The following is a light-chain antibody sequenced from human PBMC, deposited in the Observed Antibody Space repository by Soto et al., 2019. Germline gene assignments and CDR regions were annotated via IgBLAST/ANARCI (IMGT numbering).Light chain of an antibody. CDR1: SSNIGSNT. V-gene: IGLV1-44*01. J-gene: IGLJ3*02. Sequence: QSVLSQPPSASGTPGQRVTISCSGSSSNIGSNTVNWYQQLPGTAPKVLIYGNNQRPSGVPDRFSGSKSGTSASLAISGLQSEDEADYYCAAWDDSLNGGVFGGGTKVTVL. CDR2: GNN. CDR3: AAWDDSLNGGV.